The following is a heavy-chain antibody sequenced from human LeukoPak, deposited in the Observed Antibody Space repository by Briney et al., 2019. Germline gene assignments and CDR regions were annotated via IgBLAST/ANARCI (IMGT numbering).Heavy chain of an antibody. CDR1: RDTFTRYT. CDR3: ARDYYGVRQGWYFDL. Sequence: SVKVSCKASRDTFTRYTINWVRQAPGQGLEWMGGTIPMLGKANYAQKFQGRVTLTADKSTGTAYMELRSLRSEDTAVYYCARDYYGVRQGWYFDLWGRGTLVTVSS. V-gene: IGHV1-69*06. J-gene: IGHJ2*01. CDR2: TIPMLGKA. D-gene: IGHD3-10*01.